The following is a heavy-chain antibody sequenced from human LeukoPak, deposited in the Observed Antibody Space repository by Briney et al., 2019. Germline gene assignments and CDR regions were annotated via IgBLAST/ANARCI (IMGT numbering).Heavy chain of an antibody. J-gene: IGHJ4*02. CDR3: ARTVEYSSSSQAFDY. CDR2: IYYSGST. Sequence: SETLSLTCTVSGGSISSSSYYWGWIRQPPGTGLEWLGSIYYSGSTYYNPSLKSRVTISVDTSKNQFSLKLSSVTAADTAVYYCARTVEYSSSSQAFDYWGQGTLVTVSS. D-gene: IGHD6-6*01. CDR1: GGSISSSSYY. V-gene: IGHV4-39*07.